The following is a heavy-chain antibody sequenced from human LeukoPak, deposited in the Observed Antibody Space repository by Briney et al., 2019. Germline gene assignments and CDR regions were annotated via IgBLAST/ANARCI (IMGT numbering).Heavy chain of an antibody. CDR3: ARVLFRGALSR. D-gene: IGHD3-10*01. J-gene: IGHJ4*02. CDR1: GGSISSGGYS. V-gene: IGHV4-30-2*01. CDR2: IYHSGST. Sequence: KPSETLSLTCAVSGGSISSGGYSWSWIRQPPGKGLEWIGYIYHSGSTYYNPSLKSRVTISVDRSKNQFPLKLSSVTAADTAVYYCARVLFRGALSRWGQGTLVTVSS.